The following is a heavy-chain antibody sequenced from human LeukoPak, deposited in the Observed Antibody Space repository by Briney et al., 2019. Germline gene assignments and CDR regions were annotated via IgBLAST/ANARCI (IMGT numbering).Heavy chain of an antibody. Sequence: ASVKVSCKASGYTFTGCYIHWVRQAPGQGLEWMGWIYPYSGDTNYAQNFQGWVTMTRDTSISTAYMELSSLKSDDTAVYYCARDRNSGSSLDIWGQGTMLTVSS. D-gene: IGHD6-6*01. CDR3: ARDRNSGSSLDI. CDR1: GYTFTGCY. V-gene: IGHV1-2*04. J-gene: IGHJ3*02. CDR2: IYPYSGDT.